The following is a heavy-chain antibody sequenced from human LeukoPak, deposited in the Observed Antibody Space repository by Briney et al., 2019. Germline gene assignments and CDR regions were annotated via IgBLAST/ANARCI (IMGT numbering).Heavy chain of an antibody. Sequence: GGSLRLSCAASGFTFKSYGMTWVRQVPGKGLDWVPSVTGSCGSTKYADSVNGRFTISRDNSKNTLSLQMTGLRAEDTAVYYCARKVAVAMDLDYWGQGTLVTVSS. CDR3: ARKVAVAMDLDY. D-gene: IGHD6-13*01. CDR1: GFTFKSYG. V-gene: IGHV3-23*01. J-gene: IGHJ4*02. CDR2: VTGSCGST.